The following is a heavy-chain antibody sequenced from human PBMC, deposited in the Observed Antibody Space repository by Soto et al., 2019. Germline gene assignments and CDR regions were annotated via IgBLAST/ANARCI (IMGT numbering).Heavy chain of an antibody. D-gene: IGHD3-9*01. CDR3: ARDRADGLRSFDWLCLDY. Sequence: LRLSCATSGFTFNTFAMHWVRQAPGKGLEWLAVISYDGSHKYYADSMKGRIIISRDNSKNTLYLQMKALRGEDTAVYYCARDRADGLRSFDWLCLDYWGQGTLVTVSS. CDR2: ISYDGSHK. V-gene: IGHV3-30-3*01. CDR1: GFTFNTFA. J-gene: IGHJ4*02.